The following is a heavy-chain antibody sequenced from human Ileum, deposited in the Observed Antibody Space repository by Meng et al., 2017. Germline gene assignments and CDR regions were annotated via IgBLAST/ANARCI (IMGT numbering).Heavy chain of an antibody. CDR1: GDSISSGNW. CDR2: IFHGGTT. D-gene: IGHD5-12*01. Sequence: QVQWQGSGPGLGKPSGTLSLTCAVSGDSISSGNWWNWVRQSPGKGLEWIGEIFHGGTTNYNPSLKNRVTLLMDKSKNQFSLQLTSVTAADTAVFYCARGIGDIRVGFDYWGQGILVTVSS. CDR3: ARGIGDIRVGFDY. V-gene: IGHV4-4*02. J-gene: IGHJ4*02.